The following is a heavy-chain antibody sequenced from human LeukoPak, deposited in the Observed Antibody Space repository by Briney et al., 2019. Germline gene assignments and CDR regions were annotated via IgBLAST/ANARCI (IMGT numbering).Heavy chain of an antibody. CDR3: ANFPFLGSGSYHPLYYYFDY. V-gene: IGHV3-23*01. D-gene: IGHD3-10*01. J-gene: IGHJ4*02. Sequence: PGGSLRLSCAASGFTFSSYAMSWVRQAPGKGLGWVSAISGSGGSTYYADSVKGRFTISRDNSKNTLYLQMNSLRAEDTAVYYCANFPFLGSGSYHPLYYYFDYWGQGTLVTVSS. CDR1: GFTFSSYA. CDR2: ISGSGGST.